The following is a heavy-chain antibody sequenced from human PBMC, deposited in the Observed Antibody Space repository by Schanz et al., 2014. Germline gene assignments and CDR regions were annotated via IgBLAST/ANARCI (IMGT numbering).Heavy chain of an antibody. CDR1: GYTFTSYD. J-gene: IGHJ4*02. CDR3: ARGRTFDY. CDR2: MNPNSGNP. V-gene: IGHV1-8*01. Sequence: QVHLVQSGAEVKKPGASVKVSCTASGYTFTSYDINWVRQAPRQGLEWLGWMNPNSGNPGFAQKFRGRVTMTRNTSMSTAYIELHILTSEDTAVYYCARGRTFDYWGQGTLVTVSS.